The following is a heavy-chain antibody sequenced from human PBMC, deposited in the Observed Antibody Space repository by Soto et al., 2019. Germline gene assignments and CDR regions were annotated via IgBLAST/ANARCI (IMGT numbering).Heavy chain of an antibody. V-gene: IGHV1-8*01. CDR1: GYTFTSYD. D-gene: IGHD6-6*01. CDR2: MNPNSGNT. J-gene: IGHJ6*02. Sequence: QVQLVQSGAEVKKPGASVKVSCKASGYTFTSYDINWVRQATGQGLEWMGWMNPNSGNTGYAQKFQGRVTMTRNTSISTAYMELSSLRSDDTAVYYCARGSGPKAARRGGMDVWGQGTTVTVSS. CDR3: ARGSGPKAARRGGMDV.